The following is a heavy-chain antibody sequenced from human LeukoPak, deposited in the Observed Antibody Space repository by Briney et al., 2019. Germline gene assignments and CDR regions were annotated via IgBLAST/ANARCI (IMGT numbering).Heavy chain of an antibody. CDR3: ARDWGYGYSDQ. Sequence: GGSLRLSCVAYNFTFKAYNMNWVGQAAGKGLEWISYITYSSNTISYADSVRGRFSVSRDNDKDAVYLQLNSLTDEDTAIYYCARDWGYGYSDQWGQGTLVTVSS. CDR1: NFTFKAYN. D-gene: IGHD4-11*01. CDR2: ITYSSNTI. J-gene: IGHJ4*02. V-gene: IGHV3-48*02.